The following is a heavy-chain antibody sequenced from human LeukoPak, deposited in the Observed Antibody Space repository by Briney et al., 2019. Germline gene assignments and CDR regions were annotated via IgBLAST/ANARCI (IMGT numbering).Heavy chain of an antibody. CDR2: ISYIGST. D-gene: IGHD4-17*01. V-gene: IGHV4-59*11. CDR1: GGSISTHY. Sequence: SETLSLTCSVSGGSISTHYWSWIRQPPGKGLEWIGYISYIGSTNYYPSLKSRVTISVDTSKNQFSLKLSSVTAADAAVYFYARDPTTVTKGLDIWGQGTMVTVSS. J-gene: IGHJ3*02. CDR3: ARDPTTVTKGLDI.